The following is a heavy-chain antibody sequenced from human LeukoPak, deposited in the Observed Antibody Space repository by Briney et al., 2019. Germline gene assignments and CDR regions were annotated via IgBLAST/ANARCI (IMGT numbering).Heavy chain of an antibody. J-gene: IGHJ6*03. CDR1: GFTFSSYW. CDR2: IKQDGSEK. CDR3: ARGVRGVNPYYYYYMDV. Sequence: GGSLRLSCAASGFTFSSYWMRWVRQAPGKGLEWVANIKQDGSEKYYVDSVKGRFTISRDNAKNSLYLQMNSLRAEDTAVYYCARGVRGVNPYYYYYMDVWGKGTTVTVSS. V-gene: IGHV3-7*03. D-gene: IGHD3-10*01.